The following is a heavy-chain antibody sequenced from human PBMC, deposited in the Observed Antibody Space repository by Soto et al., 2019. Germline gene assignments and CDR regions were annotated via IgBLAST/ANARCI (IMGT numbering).Heavy chain of an antibody. J-gene: IGHJ4*02. V-gene: IGHV4-34*01. D-gene: IGHD3-22*01. CDR1: GGSFSGYY. Sequence: KTSETLSLTCAVYGGSFSGYYWSWIRQPPGKCLEWIGEVNHSESSSYNPSLKSRVTISVDTSKNQFSLKLSSVTAADTAVYYCARVGYHDSSGYRAPFDSWGQGTLVTVSS. CDR3: ARVGYHDSSGYRAPFDS. CDR2: VNHSESS.